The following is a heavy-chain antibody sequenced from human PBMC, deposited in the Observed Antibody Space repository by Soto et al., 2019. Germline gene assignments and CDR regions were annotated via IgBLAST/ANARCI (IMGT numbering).Heavy chain of an antibody. Sequence: PGESLKISCKGSGYSFVSYWIAWVRQMPGKGLEWMGSIYPGDSDTTYSPSIQGQVTISADKSSTTVYLQWNTLKASDTAMYYCARGVVVVPAATGSWFDPWGQGTLVTVSS. V-gene: IGHV5-51*01. J-gene: IGHJ5*02. D-gene: IGHD2-2*01. CDR3: ARGVVVVPAATGSWFDP. CDR2: IYPGDSDT. CDR1: GYSFVSYW.